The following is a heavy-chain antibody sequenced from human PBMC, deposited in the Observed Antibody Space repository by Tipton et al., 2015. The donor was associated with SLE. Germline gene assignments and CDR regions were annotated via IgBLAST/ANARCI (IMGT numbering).Heavy chain of an antibody. Sequence: TLSLTCTVSGDSITTHYWNWVRQPPGKGLEWIGYIFFSGSTSYNPSLESRVTMSVDAANNQFSLKLSSVTAADTAVYYCARVVYSGAFDIWGQGTIVTVSS. J-gene: IGHJ3*02. CDR3: ARVVYSGAFDI. V-gene: IGHV4-59*11. D-gene: IGHD2-15*01. CDR2: IFFSGST. CDR1: GDSITTHY.